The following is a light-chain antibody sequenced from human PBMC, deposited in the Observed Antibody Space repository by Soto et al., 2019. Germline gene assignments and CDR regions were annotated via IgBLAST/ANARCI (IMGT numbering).Light chain of an antibody. CDR2: LKNDGSH. CDR1: SGHSTYT. Sequence: QLVLTQSPSASASLGASVKLTCTLSSGHSTYTIAWHQQHPGKGPRYVMRLKNDGSHTKGDGIPDRFSGSSFGAERYLTISSLQSEDEADYYCQTWDTGIQVFGAGTKLTVL. J-gene: IGLJ2*01. CDR3: QTWDTGIQV. V-gene: IGLV4-69*01.